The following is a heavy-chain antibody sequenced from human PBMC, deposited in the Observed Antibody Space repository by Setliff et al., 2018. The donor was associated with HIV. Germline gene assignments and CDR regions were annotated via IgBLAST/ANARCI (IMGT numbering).Heavy chain of an antibody. J-gene: IGHJ3*02. D-gene: IGHD4-4*01. Sequence: PGGSLRLSCAASGFTFTAHGMHWVRQAPDKGLEWVAFINYDENSEYYADSVKGRVSISRDNSKNTVDLHMNSLRTEDTAVYYCAKDGDYRNGDYDAFDIWGLGTMVTVSS. CDR2: INYDENSE. CDR3: AKDGDYRNGDYDAFDI. V-gene: IGHV3-30*02. CDR1: GFTFTAHG.